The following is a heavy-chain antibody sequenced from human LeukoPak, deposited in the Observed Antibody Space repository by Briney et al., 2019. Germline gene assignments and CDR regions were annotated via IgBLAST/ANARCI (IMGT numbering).Heavy chain of an antibody. CDR1: GYTFTSCG. CDR2: ISAYNGNT. Sequence: ASVKVSCKASGYTFTSCGISWVRQAPGQGLEWMGWISAYNGNTNYAQKLQGRVTMTTDTSTSTAYMELRSLRSDDTAVYYCARDSSGWSLTGDWGQATLVTVSS. CDR3: ARDSSGWSLTGD. D-gene: IGHD6-19*01. J-gene: IGHJ4*02. V-gene: IGHV1-18*04.